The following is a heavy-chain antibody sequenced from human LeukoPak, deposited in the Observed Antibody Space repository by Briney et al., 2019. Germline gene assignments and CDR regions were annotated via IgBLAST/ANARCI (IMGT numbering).Heavy chain of an antibody. D-gene: IGHD5-18*01. CDR1: GGTFISYA. J-gene: IGHJ4*02. V-gene: IGHV1-69*13. CDR2: IIPIFGTA. CDR3: ARGDVDTAMVNDYYFDY. Sequence: SVKVSCKASGGTFISYAISWVRQAPGQGLEWMGGIIPIFGTANYAQKFQGRVTITADESTSTAYMELSSLRSEDTAVYYCARGDVDTAMVNDYYFDYWGQGTLVTVSS.